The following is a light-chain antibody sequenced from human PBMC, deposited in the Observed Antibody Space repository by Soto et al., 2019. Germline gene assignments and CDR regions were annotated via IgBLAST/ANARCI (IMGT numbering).Light chain of an antibody. J-gene: IGKJ4*01. Sequence: DIVMTQPPDSLAVSLGERATINCKSSQSIFYSSTNKNYLAWYQQKPGQPPELLIYWASTRESGVPDRFSGSGSATDFTLTIGSLQAEDVAVYYCQQYYSTPLTFGGGTKVEIK. CDR1: QSIFYSSTNKNY. V-gene: IGKV4-1*01. CDR3: QQYYSTPLT. CDR2: WAS.